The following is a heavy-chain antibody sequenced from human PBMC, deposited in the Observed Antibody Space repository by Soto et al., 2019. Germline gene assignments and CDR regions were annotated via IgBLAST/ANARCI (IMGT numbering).Heavy chain of an antibody. Sequence: QITLKESGPTLVKPTQTLTLTCTFSGFSLSTSGVGVGWIRQPPGKALEWLALIYWNDDKRYSPSLKSRLTITKDTSKNQVVLTMTNMDPVDTATYYCARLDGYVWGSYRLDAFDIWGQGTMVTVSS. CDR3: ARLDGYVWGSYRLDAFDI. D-gene: IGHD3-16*02. V-gene: IGHV2-5*01. CDR1: GFSLSTSGVG. J-gene: IGHJ3*02. CDR2: IYWNDDK.